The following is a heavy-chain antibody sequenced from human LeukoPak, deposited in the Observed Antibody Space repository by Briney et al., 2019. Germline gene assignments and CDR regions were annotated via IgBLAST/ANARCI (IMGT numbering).Heavy chain of an antibody. D-gene: IGHD2-2*01. CDR3: ARQSDIVVVPAANRWWYFDL. J-gene: IGHJ2*01. V-gene: IGHV4-4*09. CDR1: GGSISSYY. CDR2: IYTSGST. Sequence: SETLSLTCTVPGGSISSYYWSWIRQPPGKGLEWIGYIYTSGSTNYNPSLKSRVTISVDTSKNQFSLKLSSVTAADTAVYYCARQSDIVVVPAANRWWYFDLWGRGTLVTVSS.